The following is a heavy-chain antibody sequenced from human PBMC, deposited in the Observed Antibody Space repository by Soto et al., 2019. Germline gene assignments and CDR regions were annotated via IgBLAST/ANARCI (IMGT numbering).Heavy chain of an antibody. CDR3: ARDQVEYSGYVDTYYYYGMDV. V-gene: IGHV3-7*05. J-gene: IGHJ6*02. Sequence: AGGSLRLSCAASGFTFSSYWMSWVRQAPGKGLEWVANIKQDGSEKYYVDSVKGRFTISRDNAKNSLYLQMNSLRAEDTAVYYCARDQVEYSGYVDTYYYYGMDVWGQGTTVTVSS. CDR2: IKQDGSEK. D-gene: IGHD5-12*01. CDR1: GFTFSSYW.